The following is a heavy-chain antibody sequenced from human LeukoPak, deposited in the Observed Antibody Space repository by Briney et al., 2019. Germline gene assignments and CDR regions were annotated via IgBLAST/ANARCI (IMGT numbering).Heavy chain of an antibody. CDR2: IIPILGIA. J-gene: IGHJ4*02. CDR3: ARANDSSGYYLDYFDY. Sequence: ASVKVSCKASGGTFSSYAISWVRQAPGQGLEWMGRIIPILGIANYAQKFQGRVTITTDESTSTAYMELSSLRSEDTAVYYCARANDSSGYYLDYFDYWGQGTLVTVSS. CDR1: GGTFSSYA. V-gene: IGHV1-69*04. D-gene: IGHD3-22*01.